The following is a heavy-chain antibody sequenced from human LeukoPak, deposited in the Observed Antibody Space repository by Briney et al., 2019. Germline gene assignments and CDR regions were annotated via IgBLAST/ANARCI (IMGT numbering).Heavy chain of an antibody. CDR3: ASSMIVVPKD. V-gene: IGHV4-34*01. CDR1: GGSLSGYY. D-gene: IGHD3-22*01. Sequence: SETLSLTCAVYGGSLSGYYWSWIRQAPGKGLEWIGEINHSGSTNYNPSLKSRVTISLGTSKNQFSLNLTSVTAADTAVYYCASSMIVVPKDWGQGTLVTVSS. J-gene: IGHJ4*02. CDR2: INHSGST.